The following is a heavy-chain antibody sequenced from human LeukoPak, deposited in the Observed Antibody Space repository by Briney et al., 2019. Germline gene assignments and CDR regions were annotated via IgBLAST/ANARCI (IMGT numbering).Heavy chain of an antibody. CDR2: INPNSRT. Sequence: ASVTVSCKASGYTFTDYYMHWVRQAPGQGLEWMGWINPNSRTNYAQKFQGRVTMTRDTSISTVYMELSSLRSDDTAVYYCARVLRNYDVLNGYLDYWGQGTLVTVSS. V-gene: IGHV1-2*02. J-gene: IGHJ4*02. CDR1: GYTFTDYY. CDR3: ARVLRNYDVLNGYLDY. D-gene: IGHD3-9*01.